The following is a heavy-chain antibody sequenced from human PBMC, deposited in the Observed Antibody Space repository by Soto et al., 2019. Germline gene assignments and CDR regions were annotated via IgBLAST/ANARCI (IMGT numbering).Heavy chain of an antibody. Sequence: PSETLSLTCAVSGGSISTSNWWSWVRQPPGKGLEWIGEVYHSGSTNYNPFFKIRVAMSVDKSKNQFSLKLNSVTAADTALYYWNFDYWGQGTLVTVSS. CDR3: NFDY. V-gene: IGHV4-4*02. J-gene: IGHJ4*02. CDR1: GGSISTSNW. CDR2: VYHSGST.